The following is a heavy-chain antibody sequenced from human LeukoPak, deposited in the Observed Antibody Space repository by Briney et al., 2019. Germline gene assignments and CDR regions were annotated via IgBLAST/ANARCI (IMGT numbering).Heavy chain of an antibody. D-gene: IGHD2-15*01. V-gene: IGHV3-23*01. Sequence: GGSLRLSCAASGFTFSSFAMTWVRQAPGKGLEWVSGISGSGVNTYYADSVKGRFTISRDSSNNTLYLQMNSLRAEDTAVYFCARWWGPYSPSYWGQGTLVTVSS. CDR1: GFTFSSFA. J-gene: IGHJ4*02. CDR3: ARWWGPYSPSY. CDR2: ISGSGVNT.